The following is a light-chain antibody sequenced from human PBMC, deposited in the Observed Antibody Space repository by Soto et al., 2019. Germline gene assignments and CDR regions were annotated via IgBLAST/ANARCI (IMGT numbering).Light chain of an antibody. Sequence: DIVMTQSPDSLAVSLGERATINCRSSQGVLARSNNKNYLAWYQQKPGQPPKLLIYWASTRQSGVPDRFSGSGSGTDFTVTISSLQAEDVAVYYCQQYYSTVYTFGQGTKLEIK. V-gene: IGKV4-1*01. CDR2: WAS. J-gene: IGKJ2*01. CDR3: QQYYSTVYT. CDR1: QGVLARSNNKNY.